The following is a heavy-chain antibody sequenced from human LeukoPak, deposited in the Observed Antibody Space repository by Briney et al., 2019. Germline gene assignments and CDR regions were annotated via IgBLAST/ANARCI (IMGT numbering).Heavy chain of an antibody. CDR1: GFTFSGAW. CDR3: ARDSRDAFDI. CDR2: IREDGTEK. V-gene: IGHV3-7*01. Sequence: PGGSLRLSCTASGFTFSGAWMTWVRQAPGKGLEWVANIREDGTEKNYVDSVKGRFTISRDNAKNSLYLQMNSLRAEDTAVYYCARDSRDAFDIWGQGTMVTVSS. J-gene: IGHJ3*02.